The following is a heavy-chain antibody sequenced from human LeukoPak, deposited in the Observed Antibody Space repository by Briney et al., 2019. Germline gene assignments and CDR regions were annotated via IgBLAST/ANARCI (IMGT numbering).Heavy chain of an antibody. Sequence: SETLSLTCAVCGGSFSGYYWSWIRQPPGKGLEWIGDINHSGSTNYNPSLKSRVTISVDTSKNQFSLKWSSVTAADTAVYYCASRYYENMLAGCGQGTMVTVSP. CDR1: GGSFSGYY. CDR2: INHSGST. V-gene: IGHV4-34*01. J-gene: IGHJ3*01. CDR3: ASRYYENMLAG. D-gene: IGHD3-3*01.